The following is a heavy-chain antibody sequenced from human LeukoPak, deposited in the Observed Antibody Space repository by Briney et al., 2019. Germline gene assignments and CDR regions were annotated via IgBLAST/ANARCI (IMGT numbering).Heavy chain of an antibody. D-gene: IGHD6-19*01. CDR3: ASLSYSSGWPDY. V-gene: IGHV1-69*04. J-gene: IGHJ4*02. CDR1: GGTFSSYA. CDR2: IVPILGIA. Sequence: SVKVSCKASGGTFSSYAISWVRQAPGQGLEWMGRIVPILGIANYAQKFQGRVTITADKSTSTAYMELSSLRSEDTAVYYCASLSYSSGWPDYWGQGTLVTVSS.